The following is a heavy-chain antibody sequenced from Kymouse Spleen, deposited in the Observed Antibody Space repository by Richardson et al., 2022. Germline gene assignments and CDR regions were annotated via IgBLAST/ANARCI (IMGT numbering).Heavy chain of an antibody. CDR2: ISYDGSNK. CDR1: GFTFSSYG. D-gene: IGHD3-10*01. Sequence: QVQLVESGGGVVQPGRSLRLSCAASGFTFSSYGMHWVRQAPGKGLEWVAVISYDGSNKYYADSVKGRFTISRDNSKNTLYLQMNSLRAEDTAVYYCAKDYYGSGYYYYGMDVWGQGTTVTVSS. V-gene: IGHV3-30*18. J-gene: IGHJ6*02. CDR3: AKDYYGSGYYYYGMDV.